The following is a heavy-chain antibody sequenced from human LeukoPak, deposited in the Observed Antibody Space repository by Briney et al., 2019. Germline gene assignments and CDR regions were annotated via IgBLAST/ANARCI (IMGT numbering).Heavy chain of an antibody. D-gene: IGHD3-22*01. CDR3: ARASYSYDISGWVPFDY. V-gene: IGHV4-61*02. CDR2: IYTSGST. CDR1: GGSISSGSYY. Sequence: SETLSLTCTVSGGSISSGSYYWSWIRQPAGKGLEWIGRIYTSGSTTYNPSLKSRVTISGDTSENQFSLRLSSVTAADTAVYYCARASYSYDISGWVPFDYWGQGTLVTVSS. J-gene: IGHJ4*02.